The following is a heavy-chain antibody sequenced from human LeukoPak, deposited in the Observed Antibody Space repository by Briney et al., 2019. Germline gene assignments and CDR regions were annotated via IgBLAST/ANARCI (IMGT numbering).Heavy chain of an antibody. CDR1: GDIVSSNSAA. D-gene: IGHD6-13*01. J-gene: IGHJ4*02. Sequence: SQTLSLTCAISGDIVSSNSAAWNWIRQSPSSGLEWLARTYYRSKWYNDYAVSVKSRITVNPDTSKNQFSLQLSSVTPEDTAVYYCARDLGSIAAVFDYWGQGSLVTVSS. CDR3: ARDLGSIAAVFDY. CDR2: TYYRSKWYN. V-gene: IGHV6-1*01.